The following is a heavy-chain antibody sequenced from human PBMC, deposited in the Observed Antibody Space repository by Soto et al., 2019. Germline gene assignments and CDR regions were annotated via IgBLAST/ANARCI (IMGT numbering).Heavy chain of an antibody. Sequence: QVQLVQSGAEVKKPGASVKVSCKASGYTFTSYGISWVRQAPGQGLEWMGWISAYNGNTNYAQKLQGRVTMTTDTSXXTAYTELRSLRSDDTAVYYCARLGYRGNYYYGMDVWGQGTTVTVSS. CDR2: ISAYNGNT. J-gene: IGHJ6*02. CDR1: GYTFTSYG. CDR3: ARLGYRGNYYYGMDV. D-gene: IGHD1-26*01. V-gene: IGHV1-18*01.